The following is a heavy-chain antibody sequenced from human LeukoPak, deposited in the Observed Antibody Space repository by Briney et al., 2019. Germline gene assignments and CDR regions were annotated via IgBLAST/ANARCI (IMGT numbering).Heavy chain of an antibody. CDR1: GGSISSSSYY. CDR2: VHYTEST. Sequence: SETLSLTCTASGGSISSSSYYWGWIRQPPGKGLEWIGEVHYTESTTYNPSLKSRLTLSLDKSNNQFSLRLSSVTVADTAVYYCATYYDSGGHKWNYWGQGTLVTVSS. D-gene: IGHD3-22*01. J-gene: IGHJ4*02. V-gene: IGHV4-61*05. CDR3: ATYYDSGGHKWNY.